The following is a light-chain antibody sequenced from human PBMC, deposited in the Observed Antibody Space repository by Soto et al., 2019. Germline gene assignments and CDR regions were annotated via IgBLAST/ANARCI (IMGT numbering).Light chain of an antibody. CDR3: QHDNSYPIFT. CDR1: QSIDSW. Sequence: DIQMTQSPSTLSASVGDRVTITCRASQSIDSWLAWFQQKPGKAPKLLIYQTSSLESGGPSRFSGSGSGTEFTLTISSLQPDDFATYYCQHDNSYPIFTFGPGTTVEIK. J-gene: IGKJ3*01. CDR2: QTS. V-gene: IGKV1-5*03.